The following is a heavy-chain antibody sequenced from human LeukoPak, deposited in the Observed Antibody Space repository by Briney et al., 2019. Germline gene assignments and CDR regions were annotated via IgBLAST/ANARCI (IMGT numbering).Heavy chain of an antibody. CDR3: AREGSELLGSGMDV. J-gene: IGHJ6*02. CDR1: GGTFSSYA. D-gene: IGHD1-7*01. CDR2: IIPIFGTA. Sequence: ASVKVSCKASGGTFSSYAISWVRQAPGQGLEWMGGIIPIFGTANYAQKFQGRVTITADESTSTACMELSSLRSEDTAVYYCAREGSELLGSGMDVWGQGTTVTVSS. V-gene: IGHV1-69*01.